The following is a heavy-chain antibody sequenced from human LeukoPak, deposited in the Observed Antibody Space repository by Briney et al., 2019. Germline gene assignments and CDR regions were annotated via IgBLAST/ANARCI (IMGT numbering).Heavy chain of an antibody. CDR1: GFTVSSNY. CDR3: ARDPAALDAFDI. V-gene: IGHV3-66*01. CDR2: IYSGGST. J-gene: IGHJ3*02. Sequence: GGSLRLSCAASGFTVSSNYMSWVRQAPGKGLEWVSVIYSGGSTYYADSVKGRFTISRDNSKNTLYLQMNCLRAEDTAVYYCARDPAALDAFDIWGQGTMVTVSS. D-gene: IGHD2-2*01.